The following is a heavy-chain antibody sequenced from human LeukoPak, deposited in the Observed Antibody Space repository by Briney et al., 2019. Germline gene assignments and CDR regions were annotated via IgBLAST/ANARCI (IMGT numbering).Heavy chain of an antibody. J-gene: IGHJ5*02. CDR2: ISSSSSYT. CDR1: GFTFSSYS. CDR3: ARISGSQDP. D-gene: IGHD1-26*01. Sequence: GGSLRLSCAASGFTFSSYSMNWVRQAPGKGLEWVSSISSSSSYTYYADSVKGRFTISRDNAKNSLYLQMNSLRAEDTAVYYCARISGSQDPWGQGTLVTVSS. V-gene: IGHV3-21*01.